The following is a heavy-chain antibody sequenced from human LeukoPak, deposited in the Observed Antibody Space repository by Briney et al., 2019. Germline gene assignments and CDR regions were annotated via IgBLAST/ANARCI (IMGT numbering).Heavy chain of an antibody. CDR2: INAGNGNT. CDR1: GYTFTSYA. D-gene: IGHD2-15*01. CDR3: AIPRLPCSGGSCYSSPFDY. V-gene: IGHV1-3*01. J-gene: IGHJ4*02. Sequence: ASVKVSCKASGYTFTSYAMHWVRQAPGQRLGWMGWINAGNGNTKYSQKFQGRVTITRDTSASTAYMELSSLRSDDTAVYYCAIPRLPCSGGSCYSSPFDYWGQGTLVTVSS.